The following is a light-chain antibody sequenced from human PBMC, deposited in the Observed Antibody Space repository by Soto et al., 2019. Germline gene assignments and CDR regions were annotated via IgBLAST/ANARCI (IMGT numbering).Light chain of an antibody. Sequence: EIVLTQSPGTLSLSPGERATLSCRASQSVSSIYLAWYQQKPGQAPRLLIYDVSSRATGIPDRFSGSGSGTDFTLTISRLEPEDFAVYYCQQSGSSPGTFGQGTKGEIK. V-gene: IGKV3-20*01. J-gene: IGKJ1*01. CDR2: DVS. CDR1: QSVSSIY. CDR3: QQSGSSPGT.